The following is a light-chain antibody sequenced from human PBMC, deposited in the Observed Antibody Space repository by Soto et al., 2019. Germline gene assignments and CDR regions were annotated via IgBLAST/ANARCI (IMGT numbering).Light chain of an antibody. V-gene: IGKV3-15*01. CDR1: QSVYNN. CDR3: QQYNNLPPVT. J-gene: IGKJ3*01. Sequence: EIVMTQSPATLSVSPGERATLSCRASQSVYNNLAWYQQKPGQAPRLLIYGASTRATGIPARFSGSGSGTEFTLTISSLQSADFAVYFCQQYNNLPPVTFGPGTKVDIK. CDR2: GAS.